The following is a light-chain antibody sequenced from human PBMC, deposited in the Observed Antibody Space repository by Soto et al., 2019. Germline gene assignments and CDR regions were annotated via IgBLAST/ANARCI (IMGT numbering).Light chain of an antibody. CDR2: EVS. J-gene: IGLJ1*01. Sequence: QFVLTQPASVSGSPGQSITISCTGTSSDVGGYDYVSWYQQHPGKAPKLMISEVSNRPSGVSNRFSGSKSGNTASLTISGLQAEDEADYYCSSYTSSTTLFYVFGTGTKVTVL. CDR1: SSDVGGYDY. CDR3: SSYTSSTTLFYV. V-gene: IGLV2-14*01.